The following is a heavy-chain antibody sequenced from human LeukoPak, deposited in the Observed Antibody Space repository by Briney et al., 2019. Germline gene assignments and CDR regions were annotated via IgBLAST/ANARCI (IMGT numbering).Heavy chain of an antibody. V-gene: IGHV1-8*01. J-gene: IGHJ4*02. CDR2: MDPNSGNT. Sequence: ASVKVSCKTSGYTFISHDINWVRQATRQGLEWMGWMDPNSGNTGYAQRFQGRVTLTRSTSLSEAYMELTSLKFEDTAVYYCARVQGSDTSGSFDHWGQGTLVTVSS. CDR3: ARVQGSDTSGSFDH. CDR1: GYTFISHD. D-gene: IGHD1-26*01.